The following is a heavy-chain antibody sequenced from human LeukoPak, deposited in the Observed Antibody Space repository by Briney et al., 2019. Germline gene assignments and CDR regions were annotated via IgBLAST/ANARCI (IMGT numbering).Heavy chain of an antibody. CDR1: GFTFSSYG. V-gene: IGHV3-33*01. D-gene: IGHD5-18*01. Sequence: QPGRSLRLSCAASGFTFSSYGMHWVRQAPGKGLEWVAVIWYDGSNKYYADSVKGRFTISRDNSKNTLYLQMNSLRAEDTAVYYCARDEIQLWLNGYGMDVWGQGTTVTVSS. CDR2: IWYDGSNK. CDR3: ARDEIQLWLNGYGMDV. J-gene: IGHJ6*02.